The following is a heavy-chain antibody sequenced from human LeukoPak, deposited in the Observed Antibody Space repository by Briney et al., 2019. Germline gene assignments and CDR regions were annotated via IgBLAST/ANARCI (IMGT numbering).Heavy chain of an antibody. V-gene: IGHV3-48*01. CDR3: ARDAGNSGYGCDL. CDR2: IRSSSET. J-gene: IGHJ5*02. D-gene: IGHD5-12*01. CDR1: GFIFSQYS. Sequence: GGSLRLSCAASGFIFSQYSMNWVRQAPGRGLEWVSHIRSSSETFYADSVKGRFTISRDNARNSLYLQMNNLRGEDTAIYYCARDAGNSGYGCDLWGQGTLVTVSS.